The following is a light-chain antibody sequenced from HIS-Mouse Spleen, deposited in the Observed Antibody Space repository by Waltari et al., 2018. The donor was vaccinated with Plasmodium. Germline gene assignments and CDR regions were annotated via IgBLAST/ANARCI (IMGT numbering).Light chain of an antibody. V-gene: IGLV3-10*01. CDR2: EDS. CDR3: YSTDSSGNHWV. Sequence: SYELTQPPSVSVSPGQTARIPCSGDALPKKYAYWYQQKSGQAPGLVIYEDSKRPSGIPERFSGSSSGTMATLTISGAQVEDEADYYCYSTDSSGNHWVFGGGTKLTVL. CDR1: ALPKKY. J-gene: IGLJ3*02.